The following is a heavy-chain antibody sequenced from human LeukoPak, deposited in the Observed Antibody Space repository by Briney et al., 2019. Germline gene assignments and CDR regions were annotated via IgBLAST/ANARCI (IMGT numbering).Heavy chain of an antibody. V-gene: IGHV1-2*02. CDR1: LYTVTGYE. CDR3: ARESCSGGSCYGKTNWFDP. Sequence: SSVKVSCKASLYTVTGYEMHCVRQAPGQGRECMGGIDPNIGGTNYAQKFQGRVTMTRDTSISTAYMELSRLRSDDTAVYYCARESCSGGSCYGKTNWFDPWGQGTLVTVSS. D-gene: IGHD2-15*01. CDR2: IDPNIGGT. J-gene: IGHJ5*02.